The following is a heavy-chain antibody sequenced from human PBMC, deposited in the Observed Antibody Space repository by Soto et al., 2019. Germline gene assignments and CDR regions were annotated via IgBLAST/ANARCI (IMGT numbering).Heavy chain of an antibody. Sequence: EVQLVEFGGGLVQPGRSLRLSCAASGFTVDDYAMHWVRQAPGKGLEWVSGISWNSETIDYADSVKGRFTISRDNAKSSLFLQMNSLRPDDTALYYCAKDMKWGGMTTIHYFDSWGQGTLVTVSS. CDR3: AKDMKWGGMTTIHYFDS. J-gene: IGHJ4*02. D-gene: IGHD4-17*01. CDR2: ISWNSETI. V-gene: IGHV3-9*01. CDR1: GFTVDDYA.